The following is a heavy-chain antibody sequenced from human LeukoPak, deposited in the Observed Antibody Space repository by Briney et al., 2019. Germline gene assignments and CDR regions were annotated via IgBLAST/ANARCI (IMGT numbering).Heavy chain of an antibody. D-gene: IGHD2-21*02. J-gene: IGHJ6*03. CDR2: IFYSGVT. Sequence: PSETLSLTCAVSGGSITTSNYYWAWVRQPPGKGLEWIGSIFYSGVTYYNPSLKSRVTISVDTSKNQFSLKLSSVTAADTAVYYCAKKVRAYCGGDCYSYWRPPYYYYMDVWGKGTTVTVSS. CDR3: AKKVRAYCGGDCYSYWRPPYYYYMDV. V-gene: IGHV4-39*07. CDR1: GGSITTSNYY.